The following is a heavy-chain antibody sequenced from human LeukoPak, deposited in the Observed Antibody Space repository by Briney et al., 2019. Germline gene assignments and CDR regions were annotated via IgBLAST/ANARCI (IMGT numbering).Heavy chain of an antibody. D-gene: IGHD1-26*01. CDR2: IYYSGST. Sequence: PSETLSLTCTVSGGSISSYYWSWIRQPPGKGLEWIGYIYYSGSTNYNPSLKSRVTISVDTSKNQFSLKLSSVTAADTAVYYCARVGRTSRKYFQHWGQGTLVTVSS. V-gene: IGHV4-59*01. CDR1: GGSISSYY. CDR3: ARVGRTSRKYFQH. J-gene: IGHJ1*01.